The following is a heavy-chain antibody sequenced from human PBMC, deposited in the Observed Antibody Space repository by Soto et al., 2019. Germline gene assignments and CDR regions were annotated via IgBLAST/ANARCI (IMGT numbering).Heavy chain of an antibody. J-gene: IGHJ4*02. CDR1: GFTFSDYA. CDR3: AKGWTYFDF. V-gene: IGHV3-23*01. Sequence: LLQSGGDLVQPGGSLRLSCAASGFTFSDYAMTWVRQAPGKGLEWVSDISDGDGDTHYADSVRGRFVISRDNSKNTLFLVMYSLRAEDAAVYYCAKGWTYFDFWGQGSLVTVSS. CDR2: ISDGDGDT. D-gene: IGHD1-1*01.